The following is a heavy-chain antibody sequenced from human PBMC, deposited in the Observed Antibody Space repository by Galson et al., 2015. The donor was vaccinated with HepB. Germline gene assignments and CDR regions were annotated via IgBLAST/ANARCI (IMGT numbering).Heavy chain of an antibody. CDR3: ATLVATGGNWFDP. D-gene: IGHD5-12*01. CDR1: GYTFTSYA. J-gene: IGHJ5*02. Sequence: SVKVSCKASGYTFTSYAMNWVRQAPGQGLEWMGWINTNTGNPTYAQGFTGRFVFSLDTSVSTAYLQISSLKAEDTAVYYCATLVATGGNWFDPWGQGTLVTVSS. V-gene: IGHV7-4-1*02. CDR2: INTNTGNP.